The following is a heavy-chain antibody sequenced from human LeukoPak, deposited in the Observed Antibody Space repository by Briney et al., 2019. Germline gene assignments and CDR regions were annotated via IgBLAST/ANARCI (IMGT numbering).Heavy chain of an antibody. Sequence: PGGSLRLSCTASGFTFGDYAMSWVRQPPGKGLEWIGEINHSGSTNYNPSLKSRVTISVDTSKNQFSLKLSSVTAADTAVYYCARTINYYDSSGYYGWFDPWGQGTLVTVSS. CDR2: INHSGST. CDR3: ARTINYYDSSGYYGWFDP. V-gene: IGHV4-34*01. J-gene: IGHJ5*02. CDR1: GFTFGDYA. D-gene: IGHD3-22*01.